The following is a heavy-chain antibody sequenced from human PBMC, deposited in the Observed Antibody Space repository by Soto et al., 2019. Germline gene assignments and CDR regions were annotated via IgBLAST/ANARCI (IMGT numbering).Heavy chain of an antibody. Sequence: ASVKVSCKASGYTFTSYGISWVRQAPGQGLEWMGWISAYNGNTNYAQKLQGRVTMTTDTSTSTAYMELRSLRSDDTAVYYCASSYGSGSYYRVWFDPWGQGTLVTVSS. CDR2: ISAYNGNT. CDR3: ASSYGSGSYYRVWFDP. CDR1: GYTFTSYG. J-gene: IGHJ5*02. V-gene: IGHV1-18*01. D-gene: IGHD3-10*01.